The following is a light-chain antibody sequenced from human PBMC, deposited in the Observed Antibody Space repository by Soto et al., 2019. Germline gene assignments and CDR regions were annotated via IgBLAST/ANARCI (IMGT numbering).Light chain of an antibody. V-gene: IGKV3-15*01. CDR2: GAS. CDR3: QQYGGSSWT. J-gene: IGKJ1*01. CDR1: QSVSSN. Sequence: EIVMTQSPATLSVSTGERATLSCRASQSVSSNLAWYQQKPGQAPRLLIYGASTRATGIPARFSGSGSGTDFTLTITRLEPEDFAVYYCQQYGGSSWTFGQGTKVDIK.